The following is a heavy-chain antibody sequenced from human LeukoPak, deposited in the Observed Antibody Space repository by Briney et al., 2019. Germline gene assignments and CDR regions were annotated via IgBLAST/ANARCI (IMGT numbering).Heavy chain of an antibody. D-gene: IGHD1-1*01. J-gene: IGHJ3*01. CDR3: AGTTTYAAFNV. CDR2: ANSDATST. V-gene: IGHV3-74*01. Sequence: GGSLRLSCAASGFTFSRYWMHWVRQAPGKGLVWVSRANSDATSTSYADSVKGRFTISGDNAKNTLYLQMNSLRAEDTAVYYCAGTTTYAAFNVWGQGTMVTVSS. CDR1: GFTFSRYW.